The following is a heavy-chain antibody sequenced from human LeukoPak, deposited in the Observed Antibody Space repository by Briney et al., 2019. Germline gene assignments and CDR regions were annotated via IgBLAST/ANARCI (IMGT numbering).Heavy chain of an antibody. CDR3: ARAPLRARRTPSLGWFDP. J-gene: IGHJ5*02. Sequence: SETLSLTCAVYGGSFSGYYWSWIRQPPGKGLEWIGEINHSGSTNYNPSLKSRVTISVDTSKNQFSLKLSSVTAADTAVYYCARAPLRARRTPSLGWFDPWGQGTLLTVSS. V-gene: IGHV4-34*01. CDR2: INHSGST. CDR1: GGSFSGYY. D-gene: IGHD6-6*01.